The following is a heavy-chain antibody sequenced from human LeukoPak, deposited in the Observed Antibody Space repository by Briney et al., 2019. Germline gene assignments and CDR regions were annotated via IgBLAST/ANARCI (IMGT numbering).Heavy chain of an antibody. D-gene: IGHD6-19*01. Sequence: QPGGSLILSCAASGFTFSNSAMSWVRQAPGKVLEWGSTLSGSGITTYYADSVKGRFTISRDNSKNTLYLQKNSLRAEDTAVYYCAKEIYSSGWSYFGYWGHGTLVTVSS. CDR2: LSGSGITT. V-gene: IGHV3-23*01. CDR3: AKEIYSSGWSYFGY. CDR1: GFTFSNSA. J-gene: IGHJ4*01.